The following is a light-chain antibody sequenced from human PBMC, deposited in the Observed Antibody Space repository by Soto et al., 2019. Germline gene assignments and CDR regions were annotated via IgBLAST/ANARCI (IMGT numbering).Light chain of an antibody. Sequence: DIQMTQSPSSLSASVGDRVTITCRASQSISSYLNWYQQKPGKAPKLLIYGASSLQSVVPPRVSGSGSVDNLTLITSSLHPADFATYYSQQRSSPPFPGTLGQGTRVMIK. V-gene: IGKV1-39*01. CDR1: QSISSY. J-gene: IGKJ5*01. CDR2: GAS. CDR3: QQRSSPPFPGT.